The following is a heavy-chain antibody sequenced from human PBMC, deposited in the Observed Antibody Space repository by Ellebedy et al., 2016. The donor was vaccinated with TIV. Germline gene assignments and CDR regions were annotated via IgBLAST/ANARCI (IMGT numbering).Heavy chain of an antibody. CDR2: ITYNGGTT. V-gene: IGHV3-23*01. CDR1: RFTFSNYA. D-gene: IGHD1-26*01. J-gene: IGHJ6*02. CDR3: ARKSGSRSWDYYYGMDV. Sequence: PGGSLRLSCAASRFTFSNYAMTWVRQAPGRGLDWVSSITYNGGTTYYADSVKGRFTISRDNSKNTLYLQMNSLRDEDTAVYYCARKSGSRSWDYYYGMDVWGQGTTVTVSS.